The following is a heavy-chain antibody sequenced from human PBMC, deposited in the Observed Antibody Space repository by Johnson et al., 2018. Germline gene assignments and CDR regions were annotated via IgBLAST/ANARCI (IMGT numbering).Heavy chain of an antibody. V-gene: IGHV4-34*01. J-gene: IGHJ3*02. Sequence: QVQLQQWGAGLLKPSETLSLTCAVYGGSFSGYYWSWIRQPPGKGLEWIGYIHYSGSTNYNPSLKSRVTISVDTSRTQFSLKLSSVTAADTAVYYCARWGYLDAFDICGQGTMVIVSS. CDR1: GGSFSGYY. CDR3: ARWGYLDAFDI. D-gene: IGHD5-18*01. CDR2: IHYSGST.